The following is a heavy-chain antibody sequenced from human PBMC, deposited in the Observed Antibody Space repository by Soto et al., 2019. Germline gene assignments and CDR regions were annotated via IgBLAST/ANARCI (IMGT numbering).Heavy chain of an antibody. Sequence: RGDALRITGDASVYDVPTQSNPWLCQMPGKGLEWVGIIYPGDSDTRYSPSFQGQVTISPDKSFSTAYLQWSSLKASDTAIYFCARLELTGLDNWGQGTPVTVAS. CDR3: ARLELTGLDN. CDR1: VYDVPTQS. D-gene: IGHD3-9*01. J-gene: IGHJ4*02. V-gene: IGHV5-51*01. CDR2: IYPGDSDT.